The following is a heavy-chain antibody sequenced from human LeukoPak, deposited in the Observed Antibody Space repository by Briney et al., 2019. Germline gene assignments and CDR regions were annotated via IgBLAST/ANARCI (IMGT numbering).Heavy chain of an antibody. CDR1: GGSISSGSYY. Sequence: RASQTLSLTCTVSGGSISSGSYYWSWIRQPAGKGLEWIGRIYTSGSTNYNPSLKSRVTISVDTSKNQFSLKLSSVTAADTAVYYCARDFRPGPFEIWGQGTMVTVSS. V-gene: IGHV4-61*02. D-gene: IGHD2-2*01. J-gene: IGHJ3*02. CDR3: ARDFRPGPFEI. CDR2: IYTSGST.